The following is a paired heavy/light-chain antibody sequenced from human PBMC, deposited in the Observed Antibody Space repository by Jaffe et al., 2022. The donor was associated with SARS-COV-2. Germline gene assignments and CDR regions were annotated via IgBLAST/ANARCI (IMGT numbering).Heavy chain of an antibody. D-gene: IGHD6-19*01. CDR2: ISDGGGNT. Sequence: EVQLLESGGGLVQPGGSLRLSCAASGFTFSSYAMTWVRQAPGEGLEWVSVISDGGGNTYYTDSVKGRFTISRDNSKNTLYLHMNSLRAEDTALYYCAKYSRSGYTSGWFDYWGQGTLVTVSS. V-gene: IGHV3-23*01. CDR1: GFTFSSYA. CDR3: AKYSRSGYTSGWFDY. J-gene: IGHJ5*01.
Light chain of an antibody. Sequence: SYELTQSLSVSVALGQTARITCGGNNIGSKNVQWYQQKPGQAPVLVIHRDSNRPSGIPERFSGSNSGKTATLTISRAQAGDEADYYCQVWDSNTASVVFGGGTTVTVL. J-gene: IGLJ2*01. CDR3: QVWDSNTASVV. CDR2: RDS. V-gene: IGLV3-9*01. CDR1: NIGSKN.